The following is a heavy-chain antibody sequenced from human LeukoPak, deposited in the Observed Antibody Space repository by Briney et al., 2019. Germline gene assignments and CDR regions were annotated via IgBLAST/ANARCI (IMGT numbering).Heavy chain of an antibody. J-gene: IGHJ4*02. D-gene: IGHD4-23*01. CDR1: GFRFTNYW. V-gene: IGHV5-51*01. CDR2: IYPTNSDT. CDR3: ARRDLGYNGNSPRFDF. Sequence: GESLKISCKGFGFRFTNYWIGWVRQMPGKGLEWVGIIYPTNSDTRYSPSLQGQVTISADKSINTAYLQWSSLKVSDTATYYCARRDLGYNGNSPRFDFWGQGTLVTVSS.